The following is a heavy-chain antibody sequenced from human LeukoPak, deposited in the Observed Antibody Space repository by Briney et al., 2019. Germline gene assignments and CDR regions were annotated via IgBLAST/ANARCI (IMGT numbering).Heavy chain of an antibody. CDR2: INPSGGGT. D-gene: IGHD5-12*01. CDR3: ARGYSGYETCDY. V-gene: IGHV1-46*01. CDR1: GYTFTSYN. J-gene: IGHJ4*02. Sequence: ASVTVSCKASGYTFTSYNMYWVRHAPGQGLEWMGIINPSGGGTRYAQKFQGRVTMTRDTSTSTVYMELSSLRSEDTAVYYCARGYSGYETCDYWGQGSLVAVSS.